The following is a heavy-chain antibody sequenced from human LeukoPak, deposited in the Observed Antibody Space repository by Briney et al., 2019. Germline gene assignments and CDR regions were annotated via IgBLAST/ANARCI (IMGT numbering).Heavy chain of an antibody. V-gene: IGHV4-59*01. CDR1: GGSISSYY. CDR2: IYYSGST. D-gene: IGHD6-19*01. Sequence: SETLSLTCTVSGGSISSYYWSWIRQPPGKGLEWIGYIYYSGSTNYNPSLKSRVTISVDTSKNQFPLKLSSVTAADTAVYYCARGGSSGWSPIDYWGQGTLVTVSS. CDR3: ARGGSSGWSPIDY. J-gene: IGHJ4*02.